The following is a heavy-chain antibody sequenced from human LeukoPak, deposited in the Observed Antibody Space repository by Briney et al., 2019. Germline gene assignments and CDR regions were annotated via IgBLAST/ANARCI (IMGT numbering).Heavy chain of an antibody. CDR2: ISTSSSYI. Sequence: GGSLRLSCAASAFTFSSYSMNWVRQAPGKGLEWVSFISTSSSYIHYADSVKGRFTISRDNAKNSLYLQMNSLRAEDTSVYYCAKDGGTHFDHWGQGTLVTVSS. CDR3: AKDGGTHFDH. D-gene: IGHD1-26*01. V-gene: IGHV3-21*01. CDR1: AFTFSSYS. J-gene: IGHJ4*02.